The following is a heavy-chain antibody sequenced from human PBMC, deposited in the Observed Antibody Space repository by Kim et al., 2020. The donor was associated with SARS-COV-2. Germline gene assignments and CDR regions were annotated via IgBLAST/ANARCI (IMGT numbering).Heavy chain of an antibody. CDR1: GYFISSGYY. V-gene: IGHV4-38-2*02. J-gene: IGHJ4*02. CDR3: ARVEGGGSGWQDFDY. Sequence: SETLSLTCTVSGYFISSGYYWGWIRQPPGKGLEWIGSIYHSGSTYYNPSLKSRVTISVDTSKNQFSLKLTSVTAADTAVYYCARVEGGGSGWQDFDYWGQGTLVTVSS. CDR2: IYHSGST. D-gene: IGHD6-19*01.